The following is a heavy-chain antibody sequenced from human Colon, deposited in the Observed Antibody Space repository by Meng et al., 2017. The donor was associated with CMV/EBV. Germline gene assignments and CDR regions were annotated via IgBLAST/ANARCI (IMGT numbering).Heavy chain of an antibody. J-gene: IGHJ3*02. CDR1: GFNFDDYG. V-gene: IGHV3-20*04. CDR3: ARDWIGEGAFDI. Sequence: CAASGFNFDDYGMSWVRQAPGKGLEWVSGINWNGGSTGYADSVKGRFTISRDNAKNSLYLQMNSLRAEDTALYYCARDWIGEGAFDIWGQGTMVTVSS. CDR2: INWNGGST. D-gene: IGHD3-10*01.